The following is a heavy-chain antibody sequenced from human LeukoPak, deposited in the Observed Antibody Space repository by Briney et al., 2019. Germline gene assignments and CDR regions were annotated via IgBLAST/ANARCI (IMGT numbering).Heavy chain of an antibody. CDR2: ISSSGSTI. CDR1: GFTFSSYE. V-gene: IGHV3-48*03. Sequence: GGSLRLSCAASGFTFSSYEMNWVRQAPGKGLEWVSYISSSGSTIYYADSVKGRFTISRDNAKNSLYLQMNSLRAEDTAVYYCARDLRDSGSENYPFDSWGQGTLVTVSS. CDR3: ARDLRDSGSENYPFDS. J-gene: IGHJ4*02. D-gene: IGHD3-10*01.